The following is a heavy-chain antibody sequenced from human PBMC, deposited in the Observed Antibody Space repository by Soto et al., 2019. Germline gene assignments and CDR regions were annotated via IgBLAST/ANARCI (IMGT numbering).Heavy chain of an antibody. D-gene: IGHD2-15*01. CDR3: ARDVGYCSGGSCAAFDI. Sequence: PSETLSLTCTVSGGSIITYYWSWIRQPPGKGLEWIGYIYYSGSTNYNPSLKSRVTISVDTSKNQFSLKLSSVTAADTAVYYCARDVGYCSGGSCAAFDIWGQGTMVTVSS. V-gene: IGHV4-59*01. CDR1: GGSIITYY. CDR2: IYYSGST. J-gene: IGHJ3*02.